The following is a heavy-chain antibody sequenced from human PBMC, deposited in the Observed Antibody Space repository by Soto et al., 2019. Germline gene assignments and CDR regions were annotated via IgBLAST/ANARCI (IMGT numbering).Heavy chain of an antibody. V-gene: IGHV1-69*01. Sequence: QVQLVQSGAEVKKPGSSMKVSCKASGGTFNSYDINWVRQAPGQGLEWMGGIIPIVETPKYAPKFQGRVTITADESTNTVYMELSSLRSEDTAMYYCARLSRPNYYDTSGFFKDNWFDPWGQGTLVTVSS. CDR3: ARLSRPNYYDTSGFFKDNWFDP. J-gene: IGHJ5*02. CDR2: IIPIVETP. CDR1: GGTFNSYD. D-gene: IGHD3-22*01.